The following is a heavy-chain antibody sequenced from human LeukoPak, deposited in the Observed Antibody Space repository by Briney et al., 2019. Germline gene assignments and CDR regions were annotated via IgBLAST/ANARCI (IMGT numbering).Heavy chain of an antibody. Sequence: SETLSLTCTVSGGSISSYYWSWIRQPAGKGLEWIGRIYTSGSTNYNPSLKSRVTMSVDTSKNQFSLKLSSVTAADTAVYHCARVVAAAGAYYFDYWGQGTLVTVSS. CDR1: GGSISSYY. D-gene: IGHD6-13*01. CDR2: IYTSGST. CDR3: ARVVAAAGAYYFDY. V-gene: IGHV4-4*07. J-gene: IGHJ4*02.